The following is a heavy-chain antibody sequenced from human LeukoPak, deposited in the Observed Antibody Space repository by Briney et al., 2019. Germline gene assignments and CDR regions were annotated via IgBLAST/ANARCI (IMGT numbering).Heavy chain of an antibody. D-gene: IGHD3-22*01. J-gene: IGHJ4*02. CDR1: GGSISSYY. CDR3: ARMLSGVYYYYDSSGLFDY. V-gene: IGHV4-59*01. CDR2: IYYSGST. Sequence: PSETLSLTCTVSGGSISSYYWSRIRQPPGKGLEWIGYIYYSGSTNYNPSLKSRVTISVDTSKNQFSLKLSSVTAADTAVYYCARMLSGVYYYYDSSGLFDYWGQGTLVTVSS.